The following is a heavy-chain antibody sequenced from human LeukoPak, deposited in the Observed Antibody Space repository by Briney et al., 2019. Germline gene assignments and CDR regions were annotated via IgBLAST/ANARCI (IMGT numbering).Heavy chain of an antibody. V-gene: IGHV4-59*01. J-gene: IGHJ4*02. CDR1: GGSISSYY. D-gene: IGHD5-18*01. CDR2: IYYSGST. Sequence: SETLSLTCTVSGGSISSYYWSWIRQPPGKGLEWIGYIYYSGSTNYNPSLKSRVTISVDTSKNQFSLKLSSVTAADTAVYYCARGGSYSYKNAYFDYWGQGTLVTVSS. CDR3: ARGGSYSYKNAYFDY.